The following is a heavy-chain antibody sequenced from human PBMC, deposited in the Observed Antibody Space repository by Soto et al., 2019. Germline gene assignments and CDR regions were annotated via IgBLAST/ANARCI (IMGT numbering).Heavy chain of an antibody. CDR3: ARDQDYYYGMDV. CDR1: GFTFSSYG. Sequence: GGSLRLSCAASGFTFSSYGMHWVRQAPGKGLEWVAVIWYDGSNKYYADSVKGRFTISRDNSKNTLYLQMNSLRAEDTAVYYFARDQDYYYGMDVWGQGSTVTVSS. CDR2: IWYDGSNK. J-gene: IGHJ6*02. V-gene: IGHV3-33*01.